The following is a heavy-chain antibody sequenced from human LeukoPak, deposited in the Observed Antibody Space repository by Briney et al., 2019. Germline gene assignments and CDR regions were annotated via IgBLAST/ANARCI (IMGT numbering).Heavy chain of an antibody. V-gene: IGHV3-48*03. CDR3: ARFDYADYLAFDY. J-gene: IGHJ4*02. CDR2: IGYSGSPK. D-gene: IGHD4-17*01. CDR1: GLTFSSCE. Sequence: PGGSLRLSCAVSGLTFSSCEMNWVRQAPGKGLEWVSYIGYSGSPKYYADSVKGRFTISRDNAKNSLYLQMNSLSAEDTAVYYCARFDYADYLAFDYWGQGTLVTVSS.